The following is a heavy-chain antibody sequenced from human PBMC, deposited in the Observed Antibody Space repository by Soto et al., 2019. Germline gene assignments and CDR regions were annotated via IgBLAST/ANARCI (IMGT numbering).Heavy chain of an antibody. V-gene: IGHV1-69*01. CDR1: GGTFSSYP. CDR3: ARDRGPSSGYYPYWFDP. CDR2: IIPIFGTA. J-gene: IGHJ5*02. D-gene: IGHD3-22*01. Sequence: PVEVSCKDSGGTFSSYPIPWVRRAPGHGLEWMGGIIPIFGTANYAQKFQARVTITADESTSTAYMELSSLRSEDTAVYYCARDRGPSSGYYPYWFDPWGQGTLVTVSS.